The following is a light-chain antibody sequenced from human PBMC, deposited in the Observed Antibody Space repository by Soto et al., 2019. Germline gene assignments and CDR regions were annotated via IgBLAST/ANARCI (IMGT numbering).Light chain of an antibody. CDR3: SSYTSSSTLLV. J-gene: IGLJ1*01. V-gene: IGLV2-14*01. Sequence: HSALTQPDSVSGSPGQSITISCTGTSSDVGGYNYVSWYQQHPGKAPKLMIYEVSNRPSGVSNRFSGSKSGNTASLTISGLQAEDEADYYCSSYTSSSTLLVFGNGTKLTVL. CDR1: SSDVGGYNY. CDR2: EVS.